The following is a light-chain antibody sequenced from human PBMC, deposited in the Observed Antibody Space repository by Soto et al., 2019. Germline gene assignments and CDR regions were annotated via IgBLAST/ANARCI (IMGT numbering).Light chain of an antibody. J-gene: IGLJ2*01. V-gene: IGLV2-23*01. CDR1: SSDVGNYKL. Sequence: QSALTQPASVSGSPGQSITISCTGTSSDVGNYKLVSWYQQQPGKAPKLIICEDTERPSGISNRFSGSKSGNTASLTISGLQAEADGDYYCCSYAGGTSVVFGGGTKLTVL. CDR2: EDT. CDR3: CSYAGGTSVV.